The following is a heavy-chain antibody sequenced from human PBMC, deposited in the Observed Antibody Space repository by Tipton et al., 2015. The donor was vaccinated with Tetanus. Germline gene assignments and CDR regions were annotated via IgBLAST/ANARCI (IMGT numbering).Heavy chain of an antibody. J-gene: IGHJ5*02. CDR3: ARGLERLYCSSTVCHPNWCGP. CDR1: GFTFSSHW. CDR2: IKHDGSEK. Sequence: SLRLSCEASGFTFSSHWMSWVRQAPGKGLEWVANIKHDGSEKSYVDSVKGRFSVSRDNAKNSLFLQMNSLRVEDTAVYYCARGLERLYCSSTVCHPNWCGPWGQGTLVTVSS. V-gene: IGHV3-7*01. D-gene: IGHD2-2*01.